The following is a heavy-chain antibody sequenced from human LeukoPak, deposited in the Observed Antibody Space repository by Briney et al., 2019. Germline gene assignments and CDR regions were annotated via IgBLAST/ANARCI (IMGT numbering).Heavy chain of an antibody. CDR1: GFTFSSYW. CDR3: ARGTTVTYAGDHYYMDV. V-gene: IGHV3-7*01. J-gene: IGHJ6*03. D-gene: IGHD4-11*01. CDR2: IKQDGSEK. Sequence: GGSLRLSCAASGFTFSSYWMSWVRQAPGKGLEWVANIKQDGSEKYYVDSVEGRFTISRDNAKNSLYLQMNSLRAEDTAVYYCARGTTVTYAGDHYYMDVWGKGTTVTVSS.